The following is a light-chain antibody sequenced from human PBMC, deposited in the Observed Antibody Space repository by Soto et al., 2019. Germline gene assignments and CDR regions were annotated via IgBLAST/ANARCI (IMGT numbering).Light chain of an antibody. V-gene: IGKV3-15*01. CDR3: QQYNNWPPIT. Sequence: MSQSPATLSVSPEERATLSCRASQSVGSNLAWYQQKPGQAPRLLIYGASTRATGIPAKFSGSGSGTEFTLFISSLQSEDFAVYYCQQYNNWPPITFGQGTDWRL. CDR1: QSVGSN. CDR2: GAS. J-gene: IGKJ5*01.